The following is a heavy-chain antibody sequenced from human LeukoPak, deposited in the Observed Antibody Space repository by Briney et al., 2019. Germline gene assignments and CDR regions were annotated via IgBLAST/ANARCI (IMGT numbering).Heavy chain of an antibody. CDR3: ARQVSSSWYYFDY. D-gene: IGHD6-13*01. CDR2: IYYSGGT. V-gene: IGHV4-59*08. CDR1: GGSISSYY. Sequence: SETLSLTCTVSGGSISSYYWSWIRQPPGKGLEWIGYIYYSGGTNYNPSLKSRVTISVDTSKNQFSLKLSSVTAADTAVYYCARQVSSSWYYFDYWGQGTLVTVSS. J-gene: IGHJ4*02.